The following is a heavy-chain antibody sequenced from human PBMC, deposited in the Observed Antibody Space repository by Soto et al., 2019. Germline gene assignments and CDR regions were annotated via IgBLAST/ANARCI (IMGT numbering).Heavy chain of an antibody. CDR1: GGTFSSYA. J-gene: IGHJ4*02. CDR2: IITILGTA. CDR3: ATTTVHFAPPAYLDS. V-gene: IGHV1-69*10. Sequence: SVRIFCNASGGTFSSYAISWVRQAPEQGLEWMEGIITILGTANSAQKCQGRLSMTRDTSISTVYLHLSNLRSDDTAVYYCATTTVHFAPPAYLDSWGQGTLVTVSS. D-gene: IGHD4-17*01.